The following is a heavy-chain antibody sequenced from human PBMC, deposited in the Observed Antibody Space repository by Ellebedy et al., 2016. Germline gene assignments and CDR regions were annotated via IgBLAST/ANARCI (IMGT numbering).Heavy chain of an antibody. CDR2: IYYSGST. CDR3: ASTNRYSSGEGY. CDR1: GGSISSYY. D-gene: IGHD6-19*01. J-gene: IGHJ4*02. Sequence: SETLSLXXTVSGGSISSYYWSWIRQPPGKGLEWIGYIYYSGSTNYNPSLKSRVTISVDTSKNQFSLKLSSVTAADTAVYYCASTNRYSSGEGYWGQGTLVTVSS. V-gene: IGHV4-59*01.